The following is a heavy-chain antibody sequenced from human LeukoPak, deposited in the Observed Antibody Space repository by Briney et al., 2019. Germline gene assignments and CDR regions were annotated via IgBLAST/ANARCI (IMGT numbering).Heavy chain of an antibody. D-gene: IGHD3-22*01. J-gene: IGHJ2*01. Sequence: SDTLSLTCSVSGASISLCYWSWVRQSAGKQPEWIGRVHATGTTNYNPSLRSRVSLSVDTFKKQLSLKLNSVTAADTAVYYCARVLGSSGYAGDWRFDLWGRGTLVTVSS. CDR3: ARVLGSSGYAGDWRFDL. CDR2: VHATGTT. V-gene: IGHV4-4*07. CDR1: GASISLCY.